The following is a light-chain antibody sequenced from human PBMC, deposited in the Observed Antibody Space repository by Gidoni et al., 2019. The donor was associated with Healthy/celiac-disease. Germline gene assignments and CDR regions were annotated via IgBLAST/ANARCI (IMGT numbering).Light chain of an antibody. CDR3: QQYNNWPPYT. J-gene: IGKJ2*01. CDR1: QSVSSN. CDR2: GAS. Sequence: EIVMTQSPATLSVSPGESATLSCRASQSVSSNLAWYQQKPGQAPRLLIYGASTRATGIPTRFSGSGSGPEFTLTISSLQSEDFAVYYCQQYNNWPPYTFAQXTKLEIK. V-gene: IGKV3-15*01.